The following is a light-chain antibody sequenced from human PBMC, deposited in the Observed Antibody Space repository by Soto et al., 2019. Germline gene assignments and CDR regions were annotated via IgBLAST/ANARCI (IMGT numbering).Light chain of an antibody. CDR1: ESIKTW. J-gene: IGKJ2*01. V-gene: IGKV1-5*03. CDR3: QQYNVYPYT. Sequence: DILMTQSPSTLSASVRDRVTITCRASESIKTWLAWYQQRPGKAPNLLIYKASSLQSGVSSRFSGSGSGTEFTLIISSLQPDDSANYYCQQYNVYPYTFGQGTKVEI. CDR2: KAS.